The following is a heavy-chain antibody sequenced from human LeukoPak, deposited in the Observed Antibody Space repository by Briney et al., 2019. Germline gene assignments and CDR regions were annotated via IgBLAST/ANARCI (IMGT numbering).Heavy chain of an antibody. Sequence: ASVKVSCKASGYTFTSYDINWVRQAPGQGLEWMGIINPSGGSTSYAQKFQGRVTMTRDTSTSTVYMELSSLRSEDTAVYYCARGGSHIVVVTAPDYWGQGTLVTVSS. CDR2: INPSGGST. J-gene: IGHJ4*02. CDR1: GYTFTSYD. D-gene: IGHD2-21*02. V-gene: IGHV1-46*01. CDR3: ARGGSHIVVVTAPDY.